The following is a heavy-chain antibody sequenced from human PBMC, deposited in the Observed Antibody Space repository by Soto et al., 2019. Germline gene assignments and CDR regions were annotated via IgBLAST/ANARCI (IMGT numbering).Heavy chain of an antibody. CDR3: ARSSEYSSSDTYCYYGMDV. V-gene: IGHV1-69*01. D-gene: IGHD6-6*01. CDR2: IIPIFGTA. Sequence: QVQLVQSGAEVKKPGSSVKVSCKASGGTFSSYAISWVRQAPGQGLEWMGGIIPIFGTANYAQKFQGRVTITADESTSTAYMELSSLRSEDTAVYYCARSSEYSSSDTYCYYGMDVWGQGTTVTVSS. J-gene: IGHJ6*02. CDR1: GGTFSSYA.